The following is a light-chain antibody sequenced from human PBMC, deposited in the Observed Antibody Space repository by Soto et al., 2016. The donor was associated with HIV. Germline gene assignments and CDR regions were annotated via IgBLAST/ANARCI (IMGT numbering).Light chain of an antibody. CDR3: MQALQAWT. CDR1: QSLLHSNGYNY. V-gene: IGKV2-28*01. CDR2: LGS. Sequence: DIVMTQIPLSLPVSPGEPASISCRSSQSLLHSNGYNYLDWYLQKPGQSPQLLIYLGSNRASGVPDRFSGSGSGTDFTLKISRVEAEDVGVYYCMQALQAWTFGQGTKVEIK. J-gene: IGKJ1*01.